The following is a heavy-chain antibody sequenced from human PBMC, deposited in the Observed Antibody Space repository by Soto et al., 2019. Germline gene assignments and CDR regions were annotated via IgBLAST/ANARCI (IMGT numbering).Heavy chain of an antibody. V-gene: IGHV1-8*01. CDR3: ARGMYYYDSSGYLGAVDWLDP. D-gene: IGHD3-22*01. Sequence: QVQLVQSGAEVKKPGASVKVSCKASGYTFTSYDINWVRQATGQGLEWMGWMNSNSGNTGYAQKFQGRVTMTRNTYIRTAYMELSSLRSEDTAVYYCARGMYYYDSSGYLGAVDWLDPWGQGTLVTVSS. CDR2: MNSNSGNT. J-gene: IGHJ5*02. CDR1: GYTFTSYD.